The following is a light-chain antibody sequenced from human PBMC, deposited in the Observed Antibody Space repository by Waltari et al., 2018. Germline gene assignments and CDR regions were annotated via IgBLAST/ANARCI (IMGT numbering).Light chain of an antibody. CDR1: SLRTYN. CDR2: GKD. Sequence: SSELTQDPAVSVALGQTIRFTCQGDSLRTYNANWYQVKSGQAPILVIYGKDKRPSGIPDRISGYSSGTTSSLTITGAQAEDEADYYCRSRNGRANEVVFAGGTKVTVL. CDR3: RSRNGRANEVV. V-gene: IGLV3-19*01. J-gene: IGLJ3*02.